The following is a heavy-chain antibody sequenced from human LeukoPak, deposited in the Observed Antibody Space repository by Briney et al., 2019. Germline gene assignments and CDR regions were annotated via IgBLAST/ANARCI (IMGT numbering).Heavy chain of an antibody. CDR2: IYYTGST. Sequence: KPSEPLSLPCPFSGGSISSYYWSWIRQPPGKGLEWIGYIYYTGSTNYNPSLRSRVTISVDTSKNQFSLKLSSVTAADTAVYYCARATTGEPYSRFDPWGQGTLVTVSS. D-gene: IGHD7-27*01. V-gene: IGHV4-59*01. CDR1: GGSISSYY. J-gene: IGHJ5*02. CDR3: ARATTGEPYSRFDP.